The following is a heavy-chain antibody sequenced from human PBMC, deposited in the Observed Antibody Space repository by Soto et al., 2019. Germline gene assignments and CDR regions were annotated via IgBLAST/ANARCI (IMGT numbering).Heavy chain of an antibody. CDR2: IIPILGIA. Sequence: GASVKVSCKASGGTFSSYTTSWVRQAPGQGLEWMGRIIPILGIANYAQKFQGRVTITADKSTSTAYMELSSLRSEDTAVYYCARGQSVVAATPQVTPGAFDIWGQGTMVTVSS. D-gene: IGHD2-15*01. V-gene: IGHV1-69*02. J-gene: IGHJ3*02. CDR3: ARGQSVVAATPQVTPGAFDI. CDR1: GGTFSSYT.